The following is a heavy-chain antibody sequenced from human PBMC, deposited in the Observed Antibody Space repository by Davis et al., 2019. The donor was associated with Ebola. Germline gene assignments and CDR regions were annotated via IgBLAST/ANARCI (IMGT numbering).Heavy chain of an antibody. J-gene: IGHJ4*02. V-gene: IGHV3-7*03. Sequence: PGGSLRLSCAASGFTFSAYWMTWVRQIPGKRLEWVANIKGDGSELNYVESVRGRFHISSDKAQNSLFLQMNSLRAEDTALYYCAREEIYDTRSYFHNWGQGTLVTVSS. CDR1: GFTFSAYW. CDR3: AREEIYDTRSYFHN. CDR2: IKGDGSEL. D-gene: IGHD3-16*01.